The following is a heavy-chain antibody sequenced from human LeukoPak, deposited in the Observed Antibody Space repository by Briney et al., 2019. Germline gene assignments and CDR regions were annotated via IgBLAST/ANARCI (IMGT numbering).Heavy chain of an antibody. V-gene: IGHV1-69*05. Sequence: SVKVSCKASGGTFSSYAISWVRQAPGQGLEWMGGIIPIFGTANYAQKFQGRVTITTDESTSTAYMELSSLRSEDAAVYYCAREEYCSGGSCYSGYSYYFDHWGQGTLVTVSS. CDR1: GGTFSSYA. CDR3: AREEYCSGGSCYSGYSYYFDH. D-gene: IGHD2-15*01. J-gene: IGHJ4*02. CDR2: IIPIFGTA.